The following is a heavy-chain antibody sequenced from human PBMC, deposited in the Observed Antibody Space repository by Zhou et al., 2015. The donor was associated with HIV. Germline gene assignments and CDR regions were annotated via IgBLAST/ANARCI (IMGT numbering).Heavy chain of an antibody. CDR1: SYA. V-gene: IGHV1-69*01. J-gene: IGHJ4*02. Sequence: SYAISWVRQAPGQGLEWMGGIIPIFGTANYAQKFQGRVTITADESTSTAYMELSSLRSEDTAVYYCARDELPTTLRNWNLLQWGQGTLVTVSS. D-gene: IGHD1-1*01. CDR3: ARDELPTTLRNWNLLQ. CDR2: IIPIFGTA.